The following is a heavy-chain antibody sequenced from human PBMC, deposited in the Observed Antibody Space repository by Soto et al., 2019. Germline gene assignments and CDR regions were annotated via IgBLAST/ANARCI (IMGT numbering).Heavy chain of an antibody. Sequence: PGGSLRLSCAASGFTFSSYGMSWVRQAPGKGLEWVSGITGSGGSTYYADSVKGRFAISRDNSKNTVYLQMNSLRLEDTAVYYCARGPSYSDSYFDHWGQGTLVTVSS. J-gene: IGHJ4*02. V-gene: IGHV3-23*01. CDR2: ITGSGGST. CDR1: GFTFSSYG. CDR3: ARGPSYSDSYFDH. D-gene: IGHD4-17*01.